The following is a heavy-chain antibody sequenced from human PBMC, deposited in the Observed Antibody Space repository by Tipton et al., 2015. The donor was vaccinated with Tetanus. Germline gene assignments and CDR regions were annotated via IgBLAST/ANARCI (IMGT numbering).Heavy chain of an antibody. V-gene: IGHV4-59*01. D-gene: IGHD3-22*01. CDR3: ARDVDDSSALGI. J-gene: IGHJ3*02. Sequence: TLSLTCTVSGGSISSYYWSWIRQPPGKGLEWIGYIYYSGSTNYNPSLKSRVTISVDTSKNQFSLKLSSVTAAGTAVYYCARDVDDSSALGIWGQGTMVTVSS. CDR1: GGSISSYY. CDR2: IYYSGST.